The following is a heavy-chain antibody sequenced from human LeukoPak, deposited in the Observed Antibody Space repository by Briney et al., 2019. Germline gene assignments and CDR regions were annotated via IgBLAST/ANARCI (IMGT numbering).Heavy chain of an antibody. CDR3: AALSGVGVKIGFDH. J-gene: IGHJ4*02. V-gene: IGHV3-23*01. CDR2: ISGSASST. CDR1: GFNFGTYA. Sequence: GGSLRLSCAASGFNFGTYAMNWVRQAPGKGLEWVSSISGSASSTYYADSVKGRFTISRDNSKNTLYLQINSLRAEDTAVYYCAALSGVGVKIGFDHWGQGALVVVSS. D-gene: IGHD1-26*01.